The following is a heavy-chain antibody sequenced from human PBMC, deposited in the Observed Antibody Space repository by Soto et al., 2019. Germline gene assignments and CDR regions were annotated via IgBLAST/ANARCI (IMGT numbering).Heavy chain of an antibody. CDR2: IHHSGTT. CDR3: ARGPPFGY. Sequence: PSETLSLTCAVYGGLYSDYYWSWIRQAPGKGLEWIGEIHHSGTTNYNPSLKSRVTITLDRSKNQFSLKLSSMTAADTAVYYCARGPPFGYWGQGTLVTVSS. D-gene: IGHD3-10*01. V-gene: IGHV4-34*01. CDR1: GGLYSDYY. J-gene: IGHJ4*02.